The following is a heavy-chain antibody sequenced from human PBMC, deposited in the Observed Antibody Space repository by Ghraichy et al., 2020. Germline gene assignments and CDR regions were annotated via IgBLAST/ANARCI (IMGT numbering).Heavy chain of an antibody. Sequence: TLSLTCVISGDSISRSTTGWNWIRQSPSGRLEWLGRTYYEFKWNDDYALSMRGRITLSPDTSKNQFSLHLNSVTPEDTGVYYCARGFLRTGFDCWGQGALVTVSS. J-gene: IGHJ4*02. V-gene: IGHV6-1*01. CDR3: ARGFLRTGFDC. D-gene: IGHD1-14*01. CDR1: GDSISRSTTG. CDR2: TYYEFKWND.